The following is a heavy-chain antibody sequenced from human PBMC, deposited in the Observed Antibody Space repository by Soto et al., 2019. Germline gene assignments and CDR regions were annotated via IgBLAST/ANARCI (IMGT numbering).Heavy chain of an antibody. CDR2: TNQSGST. CDR1: GGAFSGYY. J-gene: IGHJ4*02. CDR3: ARRYGPGFDY. D-gene: IGHD4-17*01. Sequence: SETLSLTWAVYGGAFSGYYWNWVRQPPGKGLEWIGETNQSGSTNYNPSLKSRVTISVDTSKNQFSLKLSSVTAADTAVYYCARRYGPGFDYWGQGTLVTVSS. V-gene: IGHV4-34*01.